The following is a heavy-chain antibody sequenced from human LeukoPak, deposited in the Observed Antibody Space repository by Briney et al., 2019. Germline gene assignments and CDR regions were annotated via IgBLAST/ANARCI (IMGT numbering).Heavy chain of an antibody. CDR1: RFTFSNYE. V-gene: IGHV3-48*03. CDR2: ISSSGSTT. CDR3: ARMFEF. Sequence: GGSLRLSCVVSRFTFSNYEMNWVRQAPGKGLEWVSYISSSGSTTYYADSVKGRFTISRDNAKNSLFLQMNSLRAEDTAVYFCARMFEFWGQGTLVTVSS. J-gene: IGHJ4*02.